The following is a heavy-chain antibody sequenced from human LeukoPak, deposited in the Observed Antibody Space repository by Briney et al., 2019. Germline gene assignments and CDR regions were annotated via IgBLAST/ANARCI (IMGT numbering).Heavy chain of an antibody. CDR3: AELGITMIGGV. Sequence: RPGGSLRLSCAASGFTFSSYAMNWVRQAPGKGLEWVSAISGSGGSIYYADSVKGRFTISRDKSKNTLYLQMNSLRAEDTAVYYCAELGITMIGGVWGKGTTVTISS. CDR2: ISGSGGSI. J-gene: IGHJ6*04. CDR1: GFTFSSYA. V-gene: IGHV3-23*01. D-gene: IGHD3-10*02.